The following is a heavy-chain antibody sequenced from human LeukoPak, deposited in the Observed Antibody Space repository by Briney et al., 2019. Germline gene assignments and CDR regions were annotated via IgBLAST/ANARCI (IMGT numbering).Heavy chain of an antibody. J-gene: IGHJ4*02. V-gene: IGHV4-34*01. CDR1: GGSFSGYY. CDR3: ARHGLAAVPFDY. CDR2: INHSGST. D-gene: IGHD6-13*01. Sequence: PSETLSLTCAVYGGSFSGYYWTWIRQPPGKGLEWIGEINHSGSTNYNPSLKSRVTISVDTSKNQFSLKLSSVTAADTAVYYCARHGLAAVPFDYWGQGTLVTVSS.